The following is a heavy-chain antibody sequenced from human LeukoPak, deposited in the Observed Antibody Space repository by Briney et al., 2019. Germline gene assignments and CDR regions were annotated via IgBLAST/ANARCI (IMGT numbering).Heavy chain of an antibody. CDR2: IYYSGST. V-gene: IGHV4-31*03. D-gene: IGHD2-8*01. CDR1: GGSISSGGYY. Sequence: SETQSLTCTVSGGSISSGGYYWSWIRQHPGKGLEWIGYIYYSGSTYYNPSLKSRVTISVDTSKNQFSLKLSPVTAADTAVYYCARLVPVVQSGTGVWFDPWGQGTLVTVSS. CDR3: ARLVPVVQSGTGVWFDP. J-gene: IGHJ5*02.